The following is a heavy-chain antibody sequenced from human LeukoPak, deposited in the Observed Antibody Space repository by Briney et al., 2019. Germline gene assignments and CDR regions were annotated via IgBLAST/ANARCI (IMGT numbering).Heavy chain of an antibody. D-gene: IGHD2-2*01. CDR2: ISPDSNYK. J-gene: IGHJ6*02. CDR1: GFTFSTYS. Sequence: GGSLRLSCAASGFTFSTYSMNWLRLAPGKGLEWVSSISPDSNYKYYVDSVKGRFTISRDNAKNSLYLQMNSLRAEDTAVYYCARDCSSTSCYILDPTSIGGMDVWGQGTTVTVSS. V-gene: IGHV3-21*01. CDR3: ARDCSSTSCYILDPTSIGGMDV.